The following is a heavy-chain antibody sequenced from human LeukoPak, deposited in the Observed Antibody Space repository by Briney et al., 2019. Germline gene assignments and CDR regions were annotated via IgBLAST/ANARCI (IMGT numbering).Heavy chain of an antibody. J-gene: IGHJ4*02. D-gene: IGHD3-16*01. Sequence: GGSLRLSCAASGFTFTIYEMNWARQAPGKGLEWVSYISSIGSTIYYAASVKGRFTISRDNAKNSLYLQMNSLRAEDTAVYYFVSDYVWGSPLELFDYWGQGTLVTVSS. V-gene: IGHV3-48*03. CDR1: GFTFTIYE. CDR2: ISSIGSTI. CDR3: VSDYVWGSPLELFDY.